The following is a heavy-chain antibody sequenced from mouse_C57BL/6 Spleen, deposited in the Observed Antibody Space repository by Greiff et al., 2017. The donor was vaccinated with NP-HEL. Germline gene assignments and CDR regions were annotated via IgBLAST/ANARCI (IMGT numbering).Heavy chain of an antibody. CDR1: GFNIKNTY. Sequence: VQLQQSVAELVRPGASVKLSCTASGFNIKNTYMPWVKQRPEQGLEWIGRIDPAHGNPKYSSKFQGQATLTADTSSNTAYLQLSSLTAEDTAVYYCARYYYGSSPVAYWGQGTLVTVSA. V-gene: IGHV14-3*01. CDR3: ARYYYGSSPVAY. J-gene: IGHJ3*01. CDR2: IDPAHGNP. D-gene: IGHD1-1*01.